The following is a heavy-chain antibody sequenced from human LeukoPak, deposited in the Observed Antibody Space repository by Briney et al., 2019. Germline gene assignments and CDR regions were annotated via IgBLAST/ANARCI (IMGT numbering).Heavy chain of an antibody. V-gene: IGHV1-2*04. D-gene: IGHD3-10*01. CDR2: INPNSGGT. CDR1: GYTFTGYY. CDR3: ARSLWFGELFGAFDI. Sequence: ASVKVSCKASGYTFTGYYMHWVRQAPGQGLEWMGWINPNSGGTNYAQKFQGWVTMTRDTSISTAYMELSRLRSDDTAVYYCARSLWFGELFGAFDIWGQGTMVTVSS. J-gene: IGHJ3*02.